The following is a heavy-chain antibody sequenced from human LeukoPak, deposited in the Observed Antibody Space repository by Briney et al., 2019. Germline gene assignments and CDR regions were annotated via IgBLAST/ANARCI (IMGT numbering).Heavy chain of an antibody. CDR2: INQEGSDK. CDR1: GFTVSSNY. V-gene: IGHV3-7*01. Sequence: PGGSLRLSCAASGFTVSSNYMSWVRQAPGKGLEWVANINQEGSDKYYVDSVKGRFTISRVNAKNSLYLQMNSLRAEDTAVYYCVRDGDDSSGYYRDYWGQGILVTVSS. D-gene: IGHD3-22*01. J-gene: IGHJ4*02. CDR3: VRDGDDSSGYYRDY.